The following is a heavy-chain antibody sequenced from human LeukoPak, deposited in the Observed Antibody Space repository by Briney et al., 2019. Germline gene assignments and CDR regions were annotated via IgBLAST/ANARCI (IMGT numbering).Heavy chain of an antibody. V-gene: IGHV3-48*01. CDR1: GFTFSSYT. D-gene: IGHD1-26*01. CDR2: ISSSYSTI. Sequence: GGSLRLSCAVSGFTFSSYTMNWVRQAPGKGLEWVSYISSSYSTIYYADSVKGRFTVSRDNAKNSLFLQMNSLRAEDTAVYYCARDYSGSSLDYWGQGTLVTVSS. CDR3: ARDYSGSSLDY. J-gene: IGHJ4*02.